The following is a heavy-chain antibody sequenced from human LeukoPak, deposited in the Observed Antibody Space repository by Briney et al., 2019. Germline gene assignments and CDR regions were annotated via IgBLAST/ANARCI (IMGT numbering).Heavy chain of an antibody. CDR3: VRGRKDLDF. V-gene: IGHV3-49*03. CDR1: GFTFRDYA. J-gene: IGHJ4*02. Sequence: GGSLRLSCASSGFTFRDYAVSWFRQAPGKGLEWVGFIRSRANGETTQYATSVKGRFTISRDDSKSIAFLQMNNLETEDTAVYYCVRGRKDLDFWGQGTLVTVSA. CDR2: IRSRANGETT.